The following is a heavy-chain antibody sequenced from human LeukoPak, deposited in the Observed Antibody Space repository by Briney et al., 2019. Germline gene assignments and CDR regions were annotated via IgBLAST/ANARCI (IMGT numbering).Heavy chain of an antibody. CDR2: INWNGGST. J-gene: IGHJ4*02. CDR3: LVTTRSRGFDY. Sequence: GSLRLSCAASGFTFDDYGMSWVRQAPGKGLEWVSGINWNGGSTGYADSVKGRFTISRDNPKNPVYLQMSSLRAEDTAVYYCLVTTRSRGFDYWGQGTLVTVSS. V-gene: IGHV3-20*04. D-gene: IGHD1/OR15-1a*01. CDR1: GFTFDDYG.